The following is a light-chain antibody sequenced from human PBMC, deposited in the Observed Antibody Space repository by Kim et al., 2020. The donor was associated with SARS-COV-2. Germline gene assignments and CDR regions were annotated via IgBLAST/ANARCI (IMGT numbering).Light chain of an antibody. CDR1: SSDVGSYNL. V-gene: IGLV2-23*02. CDR3: CSYAGSDV. J-gene: IGLJ1*01. CDR2: EVS. Sequence: SPGQSITLSCTGTSSDVGSYNLVSWYQQHPGKAPKLMIYEVSKRPSGVSNRFSGSKSGNTASLTISGLQAEDEADYYCCSYAGSDVFGTGTKVTVL.